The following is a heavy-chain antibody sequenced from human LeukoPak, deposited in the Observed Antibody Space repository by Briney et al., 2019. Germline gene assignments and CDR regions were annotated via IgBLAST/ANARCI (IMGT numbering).Heavy chain of an antibody. V-gene: IGHV3-74*01. CDR2: MNGEGTTI. Sequence: GGSLRLSCATSGLTFRTTWMHWARQAPGKGLMWVSRMNGEGTTIDYADSVKGRFTVSRDYAKNTLFLQMNNLRTEDTALYFCATARNFRFEYWGQGSLVIVSA. D-gene: IGHD1-7*01. CDR1: GLTFRTTW. J-gene: IGHJ4*02. CDR3: ATARNFRFEY.